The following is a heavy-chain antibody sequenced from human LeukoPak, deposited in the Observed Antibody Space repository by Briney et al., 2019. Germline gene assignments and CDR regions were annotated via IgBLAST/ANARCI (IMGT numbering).Heavy chain of an antibody. V-gene: IGHV4-59*01. Sequence: SETLSLTCTVSGGSISSYYWSCIRQPPGKGLEWIGYIHYSGSTNYNPSLKSRVTISVDTSKNQFSLRLSSVTAADTAVYYCARARGRGYYFDYWGQGTLVTVSS. D-gene: IGHD2-15*01. J-gene: IGHJ4*02. CDR1: GGSISSYY. CDR3: ARARGRGYYFDY. CDR2: IHYSGST.